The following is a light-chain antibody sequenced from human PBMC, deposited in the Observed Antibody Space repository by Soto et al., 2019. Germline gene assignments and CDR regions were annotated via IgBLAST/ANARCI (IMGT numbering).Light chain of an antibody. CDR2: EVN. Sequence: QSALTQPPSASGSPGQSVTISCTGTSSDVGGYNYVSWYQQHPGKAPKLMIYEVNKRPSGVPDRFSGSKSGNTASLTVSGLQADDEADYYCSSYAGINNFVIFGGGTKVTVL. V-gene: IGLV2-8*01. CDR3: SSYAGINNFVI. J-gene: IGLJ2*01. CDR1: SSDVGGYNY.